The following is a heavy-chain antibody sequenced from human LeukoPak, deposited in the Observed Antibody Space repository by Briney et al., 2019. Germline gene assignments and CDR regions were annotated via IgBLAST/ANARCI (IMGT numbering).Heavy chain of an antibody. CDR3: ARDLNYGSGSYYMSYYYYYYMDL. V-gene: IGHV1-46*01. D-gene: IGHD3-10*01. Sequence: ASVKVSCKASVYTFTSYYMHWVRQAPGQGLEWMGIINPSGGSTSYAQKFQGRVTMTRDTSTSTVYMELSSLRSEDTAVYYCARDLNYGSGSYYMSYYYYYYMDLWGKGTTVTVSS. CDR1: VYTFTSYY. CDR2: INPSGGST. J-gene: IGHJ6*03.